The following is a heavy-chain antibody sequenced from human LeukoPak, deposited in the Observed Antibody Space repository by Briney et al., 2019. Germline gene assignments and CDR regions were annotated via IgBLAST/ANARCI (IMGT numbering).Heavy chain of an antibody. V-gene: IGHV1-2*02. CDR1: GYTFTGYY. Sequence: GASAKVSCKASGYTFTGYYMHWVRQAPGQGLEWMGWINPNSGGTNYAQKFQGRVTMTRDTSISTAYMELSRLRSDDTAVYYCARDLMTTVTLGYFDYWGQGTLVTVSS. D-gene: IGHD4-17*01. J-gene: IGHJ4*02. CDR3: ARDLMTTVTLGYFDY. CDR2: INPNSGGT.